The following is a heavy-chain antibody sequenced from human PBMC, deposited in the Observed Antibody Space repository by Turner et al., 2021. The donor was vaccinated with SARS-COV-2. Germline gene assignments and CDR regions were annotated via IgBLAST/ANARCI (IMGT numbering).Heavy chain of an antibody. CDR1: GFTFSSYV. J-gene: IGHJ4*02. CDR2: ISVSGGST. CDR3: AKAQLGYYLGVDY. D-gene: IGHD3-3*01. V-gene: IGHV3-23*01. Sequence: EVQLLESGGGLVQPGGSLRLSCAASGFTFSSYVMSWVRQGPGKGVEWVSSISVSGGSTYYADSVKGRFTISRDNSKNTLYLQMNSLRAEDTAVYYCAKAQLGYYLGVDYWGQGTLVTVSS.